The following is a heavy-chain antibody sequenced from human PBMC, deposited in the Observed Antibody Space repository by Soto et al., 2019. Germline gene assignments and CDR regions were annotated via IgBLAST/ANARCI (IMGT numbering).Heavy chain of an antibody. Sequence: PSETLSLTCTVSGGSISSSSYYWGWIRQPPGKGLEWIGSIYSGGSTYYNPFLKSRVTISVDTSKNQFSLKLSSVTAADTAVYYCARHKDIVLVGFDPWGQGTLVTV. D-gene: IGHD2-2*01. V-gene: IGHV4-39*01. CDR1: GGSISSSSYY. J-gene: IGHJ5*02. CDR3: ARHKDIVLVGFDP. CDR2: IYSGGST.